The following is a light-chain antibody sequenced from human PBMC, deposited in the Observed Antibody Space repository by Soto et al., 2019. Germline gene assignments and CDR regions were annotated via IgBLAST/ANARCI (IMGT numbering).Light chain of an antibody. CDR3: SSYTGSNNPYV. J-gene: IGLJ1*01. CDR2: EVS. Sequence: QSALTQPPSASGSPGQSVTISCTGTSSDVGRYNYVSWYQQHPGKAPKLMIYEVSKRPSGVPDRFSGSKSGNTASLTVSGLQVEDEAEYYCSSYTGSNNPYVFGAGTKATV. V-gene: IGLV2-8*01. CDR1: SSDVGRYNY.